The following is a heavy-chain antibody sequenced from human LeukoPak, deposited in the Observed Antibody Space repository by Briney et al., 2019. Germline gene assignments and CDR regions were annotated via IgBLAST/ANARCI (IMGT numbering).Heavy chain of an antibody. CDR1: GFTFSSYS. CDR2: ISSSSSYI. J-gene: IGHJ4*02. CDR3: ARGRITMVRGVTDFDY. V-gene: IGHV3-21*01. D-gene: IGHD3-10*01. Sequence: GSLRLSCAASGFTFSSYSMNWVRQAPGKGLEWVSSISSSSSYIYYADSVKGRFTISRDNAKNSLYLQMNSLRAEDTAVYYCARGRITMVRGVTDFDYGGQGTLVTVSS.